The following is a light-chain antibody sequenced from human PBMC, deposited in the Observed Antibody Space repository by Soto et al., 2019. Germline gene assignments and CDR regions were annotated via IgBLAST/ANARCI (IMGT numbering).Light chain of an antibody. CDR3: QHYNDYWT. CDR2: DAS. Sequence: DLPRTQSPSTLSASVGDRVVITGRASQSITTWLAWYQQKPGKAPNLLIYDASSLESGVPSRFSVSGSGTESTLTISSLKPEEFATDYCQHYNDYWTFGQGTKVDIK. J-gene: IGKJ1*01. V-gene: IGKV1-5*01. CDR1: QSITTW.